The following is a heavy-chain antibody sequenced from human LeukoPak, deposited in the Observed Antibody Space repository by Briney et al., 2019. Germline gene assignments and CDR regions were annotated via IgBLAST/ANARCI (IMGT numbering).Heavy chain of an antibody. CDR3: AREESSSWYLDY. V-gene: IGHV4-30-4*01. CDR2: TYYSGST. J-gene: IGHJ4*02. D-gene: IGHD6-13*01. CDR1: GGSISSGDYY. Sequence: SETLSLTCTVSGGSISSGDYYWSWIRQPPGKGLEWIGYTYYSGSTYYNPSLKSRVTISVDTSKNQFSLKLSSVTAADTAVYYCAREESSSWYLDYWGQGTLVTVSS.